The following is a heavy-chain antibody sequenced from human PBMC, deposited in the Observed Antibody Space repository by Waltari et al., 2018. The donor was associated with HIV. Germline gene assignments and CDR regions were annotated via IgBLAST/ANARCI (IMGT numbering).Heavy chain of an antibody. CDR3: SRPSGPLHSYGMDV. Sequence: EVHLMESGGGLVKPGRSLRLSCRGFVFTFGDYGLSWFRQAPGKGLEWVGFITSEAYGGTAEYAASVTGRFTISREDSKSTAYMQMNRLESEDTGVYFCSRPSGPLHSYGMDVWGQGTTVIVSS. CDR1: VFTFGDYG. D-gene: IGHD1-26*01. J-gene: IGHJ6*02. V-gene: IGHV3-49*05. CDR2: ITSEAYGGTA.